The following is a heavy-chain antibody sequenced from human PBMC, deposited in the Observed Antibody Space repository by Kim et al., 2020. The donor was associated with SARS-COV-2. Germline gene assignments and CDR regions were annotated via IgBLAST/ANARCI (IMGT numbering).Heavy chain of an antibody. CDR3: ARGLDQYKGGNY. CDR2: IHPSGST. J-gene: IGHJ4*02. D-gene: IGHD1-1*01. V-gene: IGHV4-34*01. Sequence: SETLSLTCAVNDGTFSNYYLTWIRQTPGKGLEWIGEIHPSGSTSYHPSLNSRVSISLDTSKNQFSLRLSSVTAADTAVYFCARGLDQYKGGNYWGQGTLVTVSS. CDR1: DGTFSNYY.